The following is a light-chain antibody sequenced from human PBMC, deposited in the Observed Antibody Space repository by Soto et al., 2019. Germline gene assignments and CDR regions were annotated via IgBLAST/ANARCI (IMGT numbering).Light chain of an antibody. CDR3: QSFDSNLSGVL. J-gene: IGLJ2*01. Sequence: QSALTQPPSASGSPGQSVTISCTGTSSDVGGYEYVSWYQQHPGKAPKLMIYEVSKRPSGVPDRFSGSKSGNTASLTVSGLQAEDEADYYCQSFDSNLSGVLFGGGTKLTVL. V-gene: IGLV2-8*01. CDR1: SSDVGGYEY. CDR2: EVS.